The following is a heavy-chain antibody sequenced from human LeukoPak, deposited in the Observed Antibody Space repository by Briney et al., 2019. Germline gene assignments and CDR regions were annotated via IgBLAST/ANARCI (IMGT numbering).Heavy chain of an antibody. D-gene: IGHD6-13*01. J-gene: IGHJ4*02. CDR2: IYSGGDT. CDR3: ARGEGGIAAAGTDC. CDR1: GFTVSSNY. V-gene: IGHV3-53*01. Sequence: GGSLRLSCAASGFTVSSNYMSWVRQAPGKGLEWVSVIYSGGDTYYADSVKGRFTASRDNSKNTLYLQMNSLRAEDTAVYYCARGEGGIAAAGTDCWGQGTLVTVSS.